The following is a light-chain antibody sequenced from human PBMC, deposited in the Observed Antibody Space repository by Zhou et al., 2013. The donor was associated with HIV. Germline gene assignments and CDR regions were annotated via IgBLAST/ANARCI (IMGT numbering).Light chain of an antibody. Sequence: EVVMTQSPSTLSVSPGERATLSCRASQGVSSYLAWYQQKPGQAPRLLIYDASNRATGIPARFSGSGSGTDFTLTISSLEPEDFAVYYCQQRSNWPPWTFGQGTKVQMK. J-gene: IGKJ1*01. CDR2: DAS. V-gene: IGKV3-11*01. CDR1: QGVSSY. CDR3: QQRSNWPPWT.